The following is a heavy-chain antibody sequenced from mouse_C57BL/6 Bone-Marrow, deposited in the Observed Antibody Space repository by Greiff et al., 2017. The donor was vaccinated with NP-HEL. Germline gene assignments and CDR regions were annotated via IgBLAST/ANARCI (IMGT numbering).Heavy chain of an antibody. CDR2: INPSSGYT. CDR1: GYTFTSYW. V-gene: IGHV1-7*01. CDR3: ATYDRFAY. J-gene: IGHJ3*01. Sequence: QVQLQQSGAELAKPGASVKLSCKASGYTFTSYWMHWVKQRPGQGLEWIGYINPSSGYTKYNQKFKDKATLTADISSSTAYMQLSSLTYEDSAVYYCATYDRFAYWGQGTLVTVSA. D-gene: IGHD2-12*01.